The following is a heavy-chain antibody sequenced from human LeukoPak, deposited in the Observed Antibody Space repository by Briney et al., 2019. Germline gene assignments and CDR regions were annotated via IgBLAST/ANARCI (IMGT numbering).Heavy chain of an antibody. CDR3: ARRQWTAFDF. Sequence: GGSLRLSCAASGFTFNTYWISWVRQAPGKGLQWVANIKPDGNERYYVDYVKGRFTNSRDNARSSLYLQMNSLRVEDTAIYYCARRQWTAFDFWGQGTMVTVSS. V-gene: IGHV3-7*01. D-gene: IGHD6-19*01. CDR2: IKPDGNER. CDR1: GFTFNTYW. J-gene: IGHJ3*01.